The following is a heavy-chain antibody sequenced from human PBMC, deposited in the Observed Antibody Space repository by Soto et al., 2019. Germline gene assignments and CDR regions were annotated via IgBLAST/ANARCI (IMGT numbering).Heavy chain of an antibody. CDR3: SRDKSVGGGNDAFDI. D-gene: IGHD1-26*01. J-gene: IGHJ3*02. Sequence: QVQLVQSGAEVKKPGASVKVSCKTSGYTFTGHYMHWVRQAPGQGLEWMGWINPNSGGTNYAQKFQGWVTMTRDTSINTAYMELSRLKSDDTAVYYCSRDKSVGGGNDAFDIWGQGTIVTVSS. CDR1: GYTFTGHY. CDR2: INPNSGGT. V-gene: IGHV1-2*04.